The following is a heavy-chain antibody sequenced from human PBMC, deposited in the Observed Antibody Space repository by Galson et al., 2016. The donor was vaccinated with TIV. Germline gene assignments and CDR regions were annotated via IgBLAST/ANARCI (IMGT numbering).Heavy chain of an antibody. D-gene: IGHD2-2*02. Sequence: SLRLSCAASGCIFSDYYMSWIRQAPGKGLEWISYITSSGRLIYYADSVRGRFTISRDNAKNSLFLQMDSLRVEDTAIYYCARDCSSSNCYTDPIYFDSWGQGVLVTVSS. J-gene: IGHJ4*02. CDR3: ARDCSSSNCYTDPIYFDS. CDR2: ITSSGRLI. V-gene: IGHV3-11*01. CDR1: GCIFSDYY.